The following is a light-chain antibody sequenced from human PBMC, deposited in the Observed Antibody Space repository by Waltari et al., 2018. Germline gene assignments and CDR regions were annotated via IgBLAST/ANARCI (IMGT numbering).Light chain of an antibody. Sequence: QSALTQPPSASGSPGQSVTFSCTVTARDIGGFHFVSWYQQHPDKAPRLILYDVIKRPAGVAYRFSGSKSGNTASLSVSGLQAEDEADYFCCSFSGANNLLFGGGTRLTV. CDR2: DVI. V-gene: IGLV2-8*01. J-gene: IGLJ2*01. CDR1: ARDIGGFHF. CDR3: CSFSGANNLL.